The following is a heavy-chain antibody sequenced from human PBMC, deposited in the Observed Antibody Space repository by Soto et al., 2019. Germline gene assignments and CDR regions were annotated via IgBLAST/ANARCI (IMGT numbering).Heavy chain of an antibody. D-gene: IGHD6-13*01. CDR3: ARDALERAAAGISGVDV. CDR1: GYTFTSYA. CDR2: INAGNGNT. V-gene: IGHV1-3*01. Sequence: ASVKVSCKASGYTFTSYAMHWVRQAPGQRFEWMGWINAGNGNTKYSQKFQGRVTITRYTSASTAYMELSSLRSEDTSVYYCARDALERAAAGISGVDVWGQGTTVTVSS. J-gene: IGHJ6*02.